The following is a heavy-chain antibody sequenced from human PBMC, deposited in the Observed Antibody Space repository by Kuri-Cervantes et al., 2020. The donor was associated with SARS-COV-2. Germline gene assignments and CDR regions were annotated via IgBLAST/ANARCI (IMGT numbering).Heavy chain of an antibody. V-gene: IGHV1-69*06. CDR2: IIPIFGTA. CDR3: ARDLQRGTFDI. J-gene: IGHJ6*02. CDR1: GGTFSSYA. Sequence: SVKVSCKASGGTFSSYAISWVRQSPGQGLEWMGGIIPIFGTANYAQKFQGRVTITADKSTSTAYMELSSLRSEDTAVYYCARDLQRGTFDIWGQGTTVTVSS. D-gene: IGHD1-14*01.